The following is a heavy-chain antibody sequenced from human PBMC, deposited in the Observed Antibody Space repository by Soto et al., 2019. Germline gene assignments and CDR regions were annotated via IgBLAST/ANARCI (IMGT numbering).Heavy chain of an antibody. D-gene: IGHD3-10*01. CDR2: IYSGGST. V-gene: IGHV3-53*01. Sequence: EVQLVESGGGLIQPGGSLRLSCAASGFTVSSNYMSWVRQAPGKGLEWVSAIYSGGSTYYADSVKGRFTISRDNSKNTLYLQMNSLRAEDTAVYYCARDTNPPYYYGSGKFYGMDVWGQGTTVSVSS. J-gene: IGHJ6*02. CDR3: ARDTNPPYYYGSGKFYGMDV. CDR1: GFTVSSNY.